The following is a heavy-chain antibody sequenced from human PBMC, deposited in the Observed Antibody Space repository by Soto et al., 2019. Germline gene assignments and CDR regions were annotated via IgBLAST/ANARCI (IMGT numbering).Heavy chain of an antibody. V-gene: IGHV4-34*01. CDR1: GGSFSGYY. D-gene: IGHD3-3*01. J-gene: IGHJ6*02. CDR3: AGRGGYDFWSGYYTPRTYYYYGMDV. CDR2: INHSGST. Sequence: PXETLSLTCAVYGGSFSGYYGSWIRQPPGKGLEWIGEINHSGSTNYNPSLKSRVTISVDTSKNQFSLKLSSVTAADTAVYYCAGRGGYDFWSGYYTPRTYYYYGMDVWGQGTTVTVSS.